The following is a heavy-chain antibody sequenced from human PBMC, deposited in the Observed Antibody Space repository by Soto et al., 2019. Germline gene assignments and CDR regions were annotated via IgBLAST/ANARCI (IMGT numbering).Heavy chain of an antibody. J-gene: IGHJ4*02. CDR3: AREDGDSPLDD. D-gene: IGHD4-17*01. Sequence: QVQLVQSGAEVKKPGSSVKVSCKTSGGTFSSHTXXXXRQAPGQGLEWMGWIIPILXKTNYAQKFQGRVTMXADKSTXXXXXXXXSXRSEDTAVYYCAREDGDSPLDDWGQGTLVTVSS. V-gene: IGHV1-69*08. CDR1: GGTFSSHT. CDR2: IIPILXKT.